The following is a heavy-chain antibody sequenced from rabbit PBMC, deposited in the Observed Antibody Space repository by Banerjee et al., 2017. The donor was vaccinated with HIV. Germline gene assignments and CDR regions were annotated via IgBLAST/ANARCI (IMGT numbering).Heavy chain of an antibody. CDR3: ARGGVGSTGYHL. Sequence: QEQLEESGGDLVKPEGSLTLTCTASGFSLSSYSMGWVRQAPGKGLEWIGCIGIGSGTTYYASWAKGRFTITKTSSTTVTLQMTSLTAADTATYFCARGGVGSTGYHLWGPGTLVTVS. CDR1: GFSLSSYS. D-gene: IGHD1-1*01. J-gene: IGHJ4*01. CDR2: IGIGSGTT. V-gene: IGHV1S45*01.